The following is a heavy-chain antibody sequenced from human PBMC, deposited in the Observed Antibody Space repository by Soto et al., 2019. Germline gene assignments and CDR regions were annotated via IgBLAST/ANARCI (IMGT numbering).Heavy chain of an antibody. CDR3: AREYTGDLFDS. V-gene: IGHV1-69*01. J-gene: IGHJ4*02. CDR1: GGTFRSYP. CDR2: IIPVVGTA. D-gene: IGHD3-16*01. Sequence: QVQLVQSGAEVKKPGSSVKISCKASGGTFRSYPISWVRQAPGQGLEWMGGIIPVVGTADYAQKFQGRVTIPADESTRTGYMELSSLRSDDTAVYYCAREYTGDLFDSWGQGTLVTVSS.